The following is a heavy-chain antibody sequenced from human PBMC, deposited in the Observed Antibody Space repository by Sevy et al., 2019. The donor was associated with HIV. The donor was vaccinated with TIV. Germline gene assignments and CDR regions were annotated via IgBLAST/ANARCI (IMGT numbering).Heavy chain of an antibody. CDR3: ARDYRYDFHGSGRQYFDY. D-gene: IGHD3-10*01. J-gene: IGHJ4*02. CDR2: IYPGGNS. CDR1: GGSISSYY. Sequence: SETLSLTCTVSGGSISSYYWSWIRQPAGKGLEWIGRIYPGGNSNYNPSLKSRVTMSVDTSKNQFSLRLSSVTAADTAVYYCARDYRYDFHGSGRQYFDYWGQGTLVTVSS. V-gene: IGHV4-4*07.